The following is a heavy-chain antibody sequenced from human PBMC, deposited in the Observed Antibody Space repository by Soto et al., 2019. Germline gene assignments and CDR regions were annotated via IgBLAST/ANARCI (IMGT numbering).Heavy chain of an antibody. D-gene: IGHD6-19*01. CDR3: ATNNPPSSGCTTRRYNWFDP. CDR2: IYYSGST. J-gene: IGHJ5*02. V-gene: IGHV4-39*01. CDR1: GGSISSSSYY. Sequence: PSETLSLTCTVSGGSISSSSYYGGWIRQPPGKGLEWIGSIYYSGSTYYNPSLKSRVTISVDTSKNQFSLKLSSVTAADTAVYYCATNNPPSSGCTTRRYNWFDPWGQGTLVTVSS.